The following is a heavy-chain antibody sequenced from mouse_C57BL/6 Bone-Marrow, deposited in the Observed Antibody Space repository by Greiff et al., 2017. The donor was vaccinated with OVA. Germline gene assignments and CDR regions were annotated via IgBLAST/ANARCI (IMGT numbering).Heavy chain of an antibody. V-gene: IGHV7-3*01. CDR3: ARSYVTFDV. Sequence: EVQLVESGGGLVQPGGSLSLSCAASGFTFTDYYMSWVRQPPGKALEWLGFIRNKANGYTTEYSASVKGRFTISRDNSQSILYLQMNALRAEDSATYYCARSYVTFDVWGTGTTVTVSS. CDR1: GFTFTDYY. CDR2: IRNKANGYTT. D-gene: IGHD1-1*01. J-gene: IGHJ1*03.